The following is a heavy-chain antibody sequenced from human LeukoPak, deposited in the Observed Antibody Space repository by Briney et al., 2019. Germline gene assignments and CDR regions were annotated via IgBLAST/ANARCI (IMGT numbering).Heavy chain of an antibody. D-gene: IGHD1-26*01. Sequence: SETLALTCTVSGGSISSGGYYWSWIRQHPGKGLEWIGYIYYSGSTYYNPSLKSRVTISVDTSKNQFSLKLSSVTAADTAVYYCARDGIVGATSGLGYWGQGTLATVSS. CDR3: ARDGIVGATSGLGY. J-gene: IGHJ4*02. CDR2: IYYSGST. V-gene: IGHV4-31*03. CDR1: GGSISSGGYY.